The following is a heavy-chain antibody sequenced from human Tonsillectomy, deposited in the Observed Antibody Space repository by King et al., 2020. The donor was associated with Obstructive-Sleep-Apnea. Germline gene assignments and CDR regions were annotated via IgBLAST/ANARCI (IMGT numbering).Heavy chain of an antibody. CDR3: ARGGGSYDAFDI. Sequence: VQLVESGGGLVQPGGSLRLSCAASGFTFSGSAMHWVRQAPGRGLEFVSAISNKGGSTYYANSVKGRLTISRDNSKNTPYLQMGSLRAGDMAVYFCARGGGSYDAFDIWGQGTRVTVSS. V-gene: IGHV3-64*01. D-gene: IGHD1-26*01. CDR2: ISNKGGST. CDR1: GFTFSGSA. J-gene: IGHJ3*02.